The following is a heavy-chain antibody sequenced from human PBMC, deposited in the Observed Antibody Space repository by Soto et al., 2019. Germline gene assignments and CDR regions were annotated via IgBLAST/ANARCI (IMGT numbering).Heavy chain of an antibody. J-gene: IGHJ1*01. D-gene: IGHD3-16*01. V-gene: IGHV3-30-3*01. CDR3: AEGGEGYFQH. Sequence: GGSLRLSCAASGFTFSSYAMHWVRQAPGKGLEWVAVISYDGSNKYYADSVKGRFTISRDNSKNTLYLQMNSLRAEDTAVYYCAEGGEGYFQHWGQGTLVNVPS. CDR2: ISYDGSNK. CDR1: GFTFSSYA.